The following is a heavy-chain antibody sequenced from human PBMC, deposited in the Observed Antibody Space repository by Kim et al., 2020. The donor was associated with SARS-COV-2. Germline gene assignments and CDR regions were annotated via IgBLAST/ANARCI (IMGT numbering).Heavy chain of an antibody. Sequence: GGSLRLSCAASGFTFSSYGMHWVRQAPGKGLEWVAVISYDGSNKYYADSVKGRFTISRDNSKNTLYLQMNSLRAEDTAVYYCAKEEGQWLVLEPSNFDYWGQGTLVTVSS. J-gene: IGHJ4*02. V-gene: IGHV3-30*18. CDR1: GFTFSSYG. CDR3: AKEEGQWLVLEPSNFDY. D-gene: IGHD6-19*01. CDR2: ISYDGSNK.